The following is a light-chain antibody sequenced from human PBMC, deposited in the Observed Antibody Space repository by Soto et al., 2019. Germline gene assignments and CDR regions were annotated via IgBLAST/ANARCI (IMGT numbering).Light chain of an antibody. CDR3: QQYNNWPPVT. CDR2: GAS. J-gene: IGKJ1*01. V-gene: IGKV3-15*01. CDR1: QSVSSN. Sequence: EIVMMQSPATLSVSPGERATLSCRASQSVSSNLAWYQQKPGQAPRLLIYGASTRATGIPARFSGSGSGTEFTLTISSLQSEDFAAYYCQQYNNWPPVTFGQGTKVDIK.